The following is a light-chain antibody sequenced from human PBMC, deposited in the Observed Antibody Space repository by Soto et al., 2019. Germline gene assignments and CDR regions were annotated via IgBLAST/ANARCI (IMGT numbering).Light chain of an antibody. Sequence: IQMTQSPSSLSASVGDSITITCRSILYIGIDLIWYQQKTGKAPTLLIYAASNLQSGVPSRFRGSRSGTEFTLTVSSLQPEDFATYYCLKDHDDSWTFGQGTKVDIK. CDR2: AAS. V-gene: IGKV1-6*01. CDR3: LKDHDDSWT. CDR1: LYIGID. J-gene: IGKJ1*01.